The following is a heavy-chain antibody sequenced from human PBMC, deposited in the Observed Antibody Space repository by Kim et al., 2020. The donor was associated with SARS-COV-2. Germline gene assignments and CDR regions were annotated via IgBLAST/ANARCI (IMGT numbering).Heavy chain of an antibody. J-gene: IGHJ4*02. CDR2: IKQDGSEK. CDR1: GFTFRTYW. CDR3: ARDYDY. V-gene: IGHV3-7*03. Sequence: GGSLRLSCAASGFTFRTYWMTWVRQAPGKGLEWVANIKQDGSEKYYVDSVNGRFTISRDNAKNSLYLQMNSLRVEDTAVYYCARDYDYWGQGTLVTVSS.